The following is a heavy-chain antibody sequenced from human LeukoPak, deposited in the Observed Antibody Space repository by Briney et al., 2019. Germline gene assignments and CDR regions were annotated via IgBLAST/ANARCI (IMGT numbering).Heavy chain of an antibody. CDR3: ATSSVWGGAFNI. Sequence: PGGSLRLSCAASGFTFSTYDMTWVRQAPGKGLMWVSRCDSDGSGTTYVDSVKGRFTVSRDNAKSTLYLQMSSLRAEDTAVYYCATSSVWGGAFNIWGQGTMVTVSS. CDR2: CDSDGSGT. V-gene: IGHV3-74*01. CDR1: GFTFSTYD. D-gene: IGHD3-16*01. J-gene: IGHJ3*02.